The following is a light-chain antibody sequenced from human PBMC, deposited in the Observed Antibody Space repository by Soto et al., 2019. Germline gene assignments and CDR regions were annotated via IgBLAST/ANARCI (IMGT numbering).Light chain of an antibody. CDR1: SSDVGAYNY. J-gene: IGLJ2*01. Sequence: QSALTQPASVSGSPGQSITISCTGTSSDVGAYNYVSWYQQHPVKAPKLLIYDVSSRSSGISNRFSGSKSGNTASLTISGVQAEDEADYYCSAYASSSTVIFGGGTKLTVL. CDR2: DVS. V-gene: IGLV2-14*01. CDR3: SAYASSSTVI.